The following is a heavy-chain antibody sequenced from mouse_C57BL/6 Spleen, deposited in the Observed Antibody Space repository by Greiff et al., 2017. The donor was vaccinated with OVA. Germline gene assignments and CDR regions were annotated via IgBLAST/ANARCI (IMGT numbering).Heavy chain of an antibody. CDR1: GFTFSSYA. CDR3: ARGVTTVVAPRDFDV. Sequence: EVKLVESGGGLVKPGGSLKLSCAASGFTFSSYAMSWVRQTPEKRLEWVATISDGGSYTYYPDNVKGRFTISRDNAKNNLYLQMSHLKSEDTAMYYCARGVTTVVAPRDFDVWGTGTTVTVSS. V-gene: IGHV5-4*03. CDR2: ISDGGSYT. J-gene: IGHJ1*03. D-gene: IGHD1-1*01.